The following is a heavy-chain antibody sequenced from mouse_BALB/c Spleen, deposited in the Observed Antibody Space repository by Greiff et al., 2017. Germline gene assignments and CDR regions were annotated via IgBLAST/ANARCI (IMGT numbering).Heavy chain of an antibody. CDR2: ISSGGSYT. CDR3: VYGLYAMDY. Sequence: EVMLVESGGGLVKPGGSLKLSCAASGFTFSSYAMSWVRQSPEKRLEWVAEISSGGSYTYYPDTVTGRFTISRDNAKNTLYLEMSSLRSEDTAMYYCVYGLYAMDYWGQGTSVTVSS. D-gene: IGHD1-2*01. J-gene: IGHJ4*01. V-gene: IGHV5-9-4*01. CDR1: GFTFSSYA.